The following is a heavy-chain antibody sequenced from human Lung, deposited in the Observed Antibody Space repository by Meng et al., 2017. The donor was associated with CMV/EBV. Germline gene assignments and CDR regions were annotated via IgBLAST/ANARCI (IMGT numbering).Heavy chain of an antibody. Sequence: SXXVSXKASGYTFSYYDIIWVRQASGQGLEWVGWMNPNRGNTAYAQKFQGRVTMTRDTSTSIAYMELSSLRSGDTAVYYCARGQVQCSTINCHDYRFSGMDVWGQGTTVTVSS. D-gene: IGHD2/OR15-2a*01. CDR3: ARGQVQCSTINCHDYRFSGMDV. J-gene: IGHJ6*01. CDR1: GYTFSYYD. V-gene: IGHV1-8*01. CDR2: MNPNRGNT.